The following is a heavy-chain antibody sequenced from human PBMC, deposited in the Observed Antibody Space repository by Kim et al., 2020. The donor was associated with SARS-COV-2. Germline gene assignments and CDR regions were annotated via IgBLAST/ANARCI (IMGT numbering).Heavy chain of an antibody. D-gene: IGHD2-2*01. CDR3: ERASHCSTTSCTSDSGAF. CDR1: GGSISSYY. CDR2: IYYSGST. J-gene: IGHJ3*01. V-gene: IGHV4-59*01. Sequence: SETLSLTCTVSGGSISSYYWSWIRQPPGKGLEWIGYIYYSGSTNSNPSLTSRVTISVDTSKNQFSLKLSSVTAADPAVYYCERASHCSTTSCTSDSGAF.